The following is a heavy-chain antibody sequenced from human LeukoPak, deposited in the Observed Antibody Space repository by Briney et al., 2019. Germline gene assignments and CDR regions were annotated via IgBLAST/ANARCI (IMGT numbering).Heavy chain of an antibody. CDR2: IYSGGST. Sequence: PGGSLRLSCAASGFTVSSNYMSWVRQAPGKGLEWVSVIYSGGSTYYADSVKGRFTISRDNAKNSLYLQMNSLRAEDTAVYYCARDPPGAFDIWGQGTMVTVSS. CDR1: GFTVSSNY. CDR3: ARDPPGAFDI. D-gene: IGHD3-10*01. V-gene: IGHV3-66*01. J-gene: IGHJ3*02.